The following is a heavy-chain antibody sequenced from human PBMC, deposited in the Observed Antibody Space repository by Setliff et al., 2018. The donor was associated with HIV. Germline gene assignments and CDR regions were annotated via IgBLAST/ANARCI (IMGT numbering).Heavy chain of an antibody. J-gene: IGHJ4*02. CDR3: ARSLPQRSYFDY. CDR2: LNPRSGGS. Sequence: GASVKVSCKASGYTFSGYYIHWVRQAPGQGLEWMGWLNPRSGGSDYAQRFQGRVTMTRDTSISTAYMELSSLRSDDTAVYYCARSLPQRSYFDYWGQGTLVTVSS. V-gene: IGHV1-2*02. CDR1: GYTFSGYY. D-gene: IGHD1-26*01.